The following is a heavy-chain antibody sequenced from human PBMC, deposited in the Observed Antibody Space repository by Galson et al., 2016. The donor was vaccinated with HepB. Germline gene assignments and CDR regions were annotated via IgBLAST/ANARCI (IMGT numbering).Heavy chain of an antibody. D-gene: IGHD4-11*01. CDR3: ARHRTTVSWFDP. Sequence: TLSLTCTVSGGSFSSGGYYWMWIRQHPGKGLEWIGYISDSGSTHYNPSLKSRVSISVETSKKQLSLRLGSVTAADTAVYYCARHRTTVSWFDPWGQGTPVTVSS. CDR1: GGSFSSGGYY. V-gene: IGHV4-31*03. J-gene: IGHJ5*02. CDR2: ISDSGST.